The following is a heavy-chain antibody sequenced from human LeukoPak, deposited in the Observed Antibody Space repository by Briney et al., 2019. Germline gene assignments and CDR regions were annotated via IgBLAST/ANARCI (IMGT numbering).Heavy chain of an antibody. CDR1: GYTFTSYN. CDR2: INPSGGGT. D-gene: IGHD1-1*01. CDR3: ATALERLYYYYGMDV. J-gene: IGHJ6*02. V-gene: IGHV1-46*01. Sequence: ASVKVSCKASGYTFTSYNMHWVRQAPGQGLEWMGIINPSGGGTSYAQKFQGRVTMTRDTSTSTVYMELSSLRSEDTAVYYCATALERLYYYYGMDVWGQGTTVTVSS.